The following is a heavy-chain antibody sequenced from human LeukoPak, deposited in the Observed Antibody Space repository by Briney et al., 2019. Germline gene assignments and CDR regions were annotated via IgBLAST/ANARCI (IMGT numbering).Heavy chain of an antibody. CDR2: ISSSGSTI. Sequence: PGGSLRLSCAASGFTFSDYYMSWIRQALGKGLEWVSYISSSGSTIYYADSVKGRFTISRDNAKNSLYLQMNSLRAEDTAVYYCARMVITTVAFDIWGQGTMVTVSS. CDR1: GFTFSDYY. V-gene: IGHV3-11*01. J-gene: IGHJ3*02. CDR3: ARMVITTVAFDI. D-gene: IGHD3-22*01.